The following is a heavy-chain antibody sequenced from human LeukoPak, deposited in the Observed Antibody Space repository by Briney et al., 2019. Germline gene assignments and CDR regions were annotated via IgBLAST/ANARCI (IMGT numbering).Heavy chain of an antibody. V-gene: IGHV3-7*01. D-gene: IGHD6-6*01. CDR3: ARIGYSSPSFDF. CDR1: GFTFSNYW. Sequence: GGSLRLSCAASGFTFSNYWMSWVRRAPGKGLEWVANIKEDGSIIYYVDSVKGRFTISRDNAKNSVYLQMNSLRAEDTAVYYCARIGYSSPSFDFWGRGTLVTVSS. J-gene: IGHJ2*01. CDR2: IKEDGSII.